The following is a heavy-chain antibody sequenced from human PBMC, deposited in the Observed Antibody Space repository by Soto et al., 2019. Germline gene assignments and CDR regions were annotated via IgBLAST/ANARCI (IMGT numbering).Heavy chain of an antibody. D-gene: IGHD1-26*01. Sequence: QVQLQESGPGLVKPSQTLSLTCSVSGASTVSHYHWTXIRQPPGKGLEWMGYIFNSGTTFYNPSLTSRLSISMDTSGNHFSLELRSVTAADTAVYYCALALGPTTGLDYWGQGTLVTVSS. J-gene: IGHJ4*02. CDR3: ALALGPTTGLDY. V-gene: IGHV4-31*02. CDR2: IFNSGTT. CDR1: GASTVSHYH.